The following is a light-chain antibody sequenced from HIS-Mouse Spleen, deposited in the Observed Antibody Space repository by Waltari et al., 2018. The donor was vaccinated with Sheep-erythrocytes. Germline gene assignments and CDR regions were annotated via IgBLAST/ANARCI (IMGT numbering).Light chain of an antibody. CDR2: GAS. Sequence: EIVLTQSPGNLSLSLGERATLSCRASQSVSSSYLAWYQQKPGQAPRLLIYGASSRATGIPDRFSGSGSGTDFTLTISRLEPEDFAVYYCQQYGSSPWTFGQGTKVEIK. CDR1: QSVSSSY. J-gene: IGKJ1*01. V-gene: IGKV3-20*01. CDR3: QQYGSSPWT.